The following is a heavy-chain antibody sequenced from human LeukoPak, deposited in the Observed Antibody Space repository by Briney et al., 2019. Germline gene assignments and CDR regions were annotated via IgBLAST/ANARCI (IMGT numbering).Heavy chain of an antibody. CDR3: ARETTNYDFWSGYYG. Sequence: SETLSLTCTVSGGSISSGSYYWSWIRQPAGKGLEWIGRIYTSGNTNYNPSLKSRVAISVDTSENQFSLKLSSVTAADTAVYYCARETTNYDFWSGYYGWGQGTLVTVSS. CDR2: IYTSGNT. CDR1: GGSISSGSYY. V-gene: IGHV4-61*02. J-gene: IGHJ4*02. D-gene: IGHD3-3*01.